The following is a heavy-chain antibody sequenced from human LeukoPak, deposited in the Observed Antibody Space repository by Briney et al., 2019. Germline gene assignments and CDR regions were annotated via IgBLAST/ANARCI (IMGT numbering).Heavy chain of an antibody. CDR3: ARRWCGSSSSCQFDY. Sequence: EASVKVSCKASGYTFTDYAIHWVRQAPGQGLEWMGWIRGGNGDTRYSPKFQGRVTITRDTSASTAYMELSSLRSEDTAVYYCARRWCGSSSSCQFDYWGQGTLVTVSS. CDR2: IRGGNGDT. D-gene: IGHD2-15*01. CDR1: GYTFTDYA. J-gene: IGHJ4*02. V-gene: IGHV1-3*01.